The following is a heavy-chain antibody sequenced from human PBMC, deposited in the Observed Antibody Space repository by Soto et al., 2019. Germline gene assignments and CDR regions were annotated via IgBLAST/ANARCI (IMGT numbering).Heavy chain of an antibody. J-gene: IGHJ4*02. CDR1: GFSLSTSGVG. D-gene: IGHD3-16*01. CDR2: IYWDDAK. V-gene: IGHV2-5*02. CDR3: AHKGGGDRILDY. Sequence: QITLKESGPTLVKPTQTLTLTCTFSGFSLSTSGVGVGWIRQPPGKALEWLALIYWDDAKHYSPSLKSRLTNHKDTPKNQVVLIMTNMDPVDTATYYCAHKGGGDRILDYWGQGTLVTVSS.